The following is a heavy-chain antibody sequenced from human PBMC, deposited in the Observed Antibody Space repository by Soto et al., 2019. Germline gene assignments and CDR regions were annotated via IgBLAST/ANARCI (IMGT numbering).Heavy chain of an antibody. CDR1: GYTFTGNY. CDR2: INPSRGDT. J-gene: IGHJ4*02. D-gene: IGHD6-13*01. Sequence: QVQLVQSGAEVKELGASVQVSCKTSGYTFTGNYIHWVRQAPGQGLEWMGWINPSRGDTRYTQNFQGRVAMTRDTSISTAYMELRSLTSDDTAVYYCARGIGSSWFGDWGQGTLVTVSS. CDR3: ARGIGSSWFGD. V-gene: IGHV1-2*02.